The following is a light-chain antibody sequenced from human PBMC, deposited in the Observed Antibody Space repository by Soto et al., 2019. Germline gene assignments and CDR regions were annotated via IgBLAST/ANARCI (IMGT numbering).Light chain of an antibody. CDR1: QGISSY. Sequence: IQLTQSPSSLSASVGDRVTLTCRASQGISSYLAWYQQKPGKAPKLLIYAASTLQSGVPSRFSGSVSGTDFTLPISSLQPEDFETYFCQQLDSSPITSGQGTRLEIK. J-gene: IGKJ5*01. CDR2: AAS. V-gene: IGKV1-9*01. CDR3: QQLDSSPIT.